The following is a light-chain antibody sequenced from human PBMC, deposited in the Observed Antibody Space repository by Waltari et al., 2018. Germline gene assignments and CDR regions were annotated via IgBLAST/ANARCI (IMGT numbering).Light chain of an antibody. CDR3: AAWDDSLSGVV. CDR1: SSNIGSNY. J-gene: IGLJ2*01. Sequence: QSVLTQPPSASGTPGQRVTISCSGSSSNIGSNYVYWYQQLPGTAPKLLIYRNKPGPSGVPDRFSGSKSGTSASLAISGLRSEDEADYYCAAWDDSLSGVVFGGGTKLTVL. V-gene: IGLV1-47*01. CDR2: RNK.